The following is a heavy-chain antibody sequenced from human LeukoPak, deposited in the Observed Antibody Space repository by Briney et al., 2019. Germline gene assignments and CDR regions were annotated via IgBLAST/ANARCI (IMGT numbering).Heavy chain of an antibody. V-gene: IGHV4-61*02. CDR3: ARDRDYYYYMDV. D-gene: IGHD3-10*01. CDR1: GGSISSGSYY. J-gene: IGHJ6*03. CDR2: IYTSGST. Sequence: SETLSLTCTVSGGSISSGSYYWRWLRQPAGTGLEWIGRIYTSGSTNYNPSLKSRVTISVDTSKNQFALNLSSVTAADTAVNYCARDRDYYYYMDVWGKGTTVTVSS.